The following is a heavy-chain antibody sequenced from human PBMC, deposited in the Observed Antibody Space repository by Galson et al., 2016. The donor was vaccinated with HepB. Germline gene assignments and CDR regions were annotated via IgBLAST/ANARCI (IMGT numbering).Heavy chain of an antibody. CDR1: GITFSTYA. CDR3: ASRVSFDY. V-gene: IGHV3-23*01. Sequence: SLRLSCAASGITFSTYAMSWFRQAPGKGLEWVSGSSGSGVGTFYADSVKGRFTISRDNSKNTLYLQMNSLKAEDTAVYYCASRVSFDYWGQGTLVTVSS. D-gene: IGHD6-13*01. J-gene: IGHJ4*02. CDR2: SSGSGVGT.